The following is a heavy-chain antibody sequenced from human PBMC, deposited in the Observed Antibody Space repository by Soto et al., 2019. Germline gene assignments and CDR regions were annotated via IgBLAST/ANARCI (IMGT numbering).Heavy chain of an antibody. V-gene: IGHV1-3*01. CDR2: INAGNGNT. CDR1: GYTFTSYA. D-gene: IGHD3-3*01. Sequence: ASVKVSSKASGYTFTSYAMHWVRQAPGQRLEWMGWINAGNGNTKYSQKFQGRVTITRDTSASTAYMELSSLRSEDTAVYYCARTEYGTITYYDFWSGYYGLDYWGQGTLVTVSS. J-gene: IGHJ4*02. CDR3: ARTEYGTITYYDFWSGYYGLDY.